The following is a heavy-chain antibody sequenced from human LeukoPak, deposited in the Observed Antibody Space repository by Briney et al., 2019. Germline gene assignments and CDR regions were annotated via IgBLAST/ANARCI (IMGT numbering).Heavy chain of an antibody. Sequence: GGSLRLSCAASGFIVSSDYMTWVRQAPGKGLEWVSVIYSGGRTYYADSVKGRFTISRDASKNTLYLQMNSLRAEDTAVYYCARVPQGSAWYSYYYYGMDVWGQGTTVTVSS. V-gene: IGHV3-53*01. CDR2: IYSGGRT. D-gene: IGHD6-13*01. J-gene: IGHJ6*02. CDR3: ARVPQGSAWYSYYYYGMDV. CDR1: GFIVSSDY.